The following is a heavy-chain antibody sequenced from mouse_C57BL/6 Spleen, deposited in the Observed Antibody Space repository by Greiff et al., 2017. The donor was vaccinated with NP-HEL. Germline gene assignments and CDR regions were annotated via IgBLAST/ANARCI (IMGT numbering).Heavy chain of an antibody. D-gene: IGHD2-4*01. J-gene: IGHJ3*01. CDR3: ARDYDYGYAY. CDR1: GYAFTNYL. V-gene: IGHV1-54*01. Sequence: VQLQQSGAELVRPGTSVKVSCKASGYAFTNYLIEWVKQRPGQGLEWIGVINPGSGGTNYNQKFKGKATLTADKSSSTAYMQLSSLTSEDSAVYVCARDYDYGYAYWGQGTLVTVSA. CDR2: INPGSGGT.